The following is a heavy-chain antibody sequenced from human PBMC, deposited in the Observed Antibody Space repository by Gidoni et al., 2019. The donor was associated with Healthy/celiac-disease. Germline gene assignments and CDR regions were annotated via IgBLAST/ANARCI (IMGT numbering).Heavy chain of an antibody. CDR3: ARLNDYGGNHADY. CDR1: GRSISSSSYY. D-gene: IGHD4-17*01. CDR2: IYYSGST. V-gene: IGHV4-39*01. Sequence: QLQLQESVPGLVKPSETLSLTCTVSGRSISSSSYYWGWLRQPPGTGLEWLGSIYYSGSTYYNPSRKRRGTISVDTSKNQFSLKLSSVTAADTAVYYCARLNDYGGNHADYWGQGTLVTVSS. J-gene: IGHJ4*02.